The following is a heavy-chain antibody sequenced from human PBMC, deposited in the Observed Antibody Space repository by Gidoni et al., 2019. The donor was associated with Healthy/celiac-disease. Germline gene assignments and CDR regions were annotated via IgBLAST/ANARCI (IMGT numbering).Heavy chain of an antibody. CDR2: IYYSGST. J-gene: IGHJ3*02. CDR1: RGSISSSSYY. Sequence: QLHLQASGPGLVKPSETLSLTCTVSRGSISSSSYYWGWIRQPPGKGLEWIGSIYYSGSTYYNPSLKSRVTISVDTSKNQFSLKLSSVTAADTAVYYCARSGAAGGAFDIWGQGTMVTVSS. V-gene: IGHV4-39*01. CDR3: ARSGAAGGAFDI. D-gene: IGHD1-26*01.